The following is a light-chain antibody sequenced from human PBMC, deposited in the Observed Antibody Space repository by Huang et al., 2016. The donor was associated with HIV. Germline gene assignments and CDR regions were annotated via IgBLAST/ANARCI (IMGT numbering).Light chain of an antibody. CDR2: TVS. CDR3: MQGKHWPPT. V-gene: IGKV2-30*02. CDR1: QSLVHSDGNTY. J-gene: IGKJ2*01. Sequence: DAVMTQSPLSLPVTLGQSASISCPSSQSLVHSDGNTYLNWFRQGPGQSPRRLIYTVSKRDYWVPDRFSGSGSGTNFTLKISRVEAEDVGVYYCMQGKHWPPTFGQGTKLEIK.